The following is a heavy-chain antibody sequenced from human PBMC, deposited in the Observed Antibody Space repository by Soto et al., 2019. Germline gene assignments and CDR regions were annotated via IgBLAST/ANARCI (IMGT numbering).Heavy chain of an antibody. CDR1: GFTFSSYA. D-gene: IGHD1-26*01. CDR3: ARDGGGSYAFEI. CDR2: ISGSGTST. V-gene: IGHV3-23*01. J-gene: IGHJ3*02. Sequence: GGSLRLSCAASGFTFSSYAMSWVRQAPGKGLEWVSAISGSGTSTYYADSVKGRFTISRDNSKNTLYLQMNSLRAEDTAVYYCARDGGGSYAFEIWGQGTMVTVSS.